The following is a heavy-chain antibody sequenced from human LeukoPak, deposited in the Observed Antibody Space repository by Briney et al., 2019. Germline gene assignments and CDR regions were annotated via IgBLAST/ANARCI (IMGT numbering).Heavy chain of an antibody. Sequence: ASVKVSCKASGYTFTGYYMHWVRQAPGQGLEWMGWINPNNGDTTYAQKFQGRVTVTRDTSISTAYMELSGLKSDDTAVYYCAREGGGLIVVPDSWGQGTLVTVSS. D-gene: IGHD2-2*01. J-gene: IGHJ4*02. CDR3: AREGGGLIVVPDS. CDR2: INPNNGDT. CDR1: GYTFTGYY. V-gene: IGHV1-2*02.